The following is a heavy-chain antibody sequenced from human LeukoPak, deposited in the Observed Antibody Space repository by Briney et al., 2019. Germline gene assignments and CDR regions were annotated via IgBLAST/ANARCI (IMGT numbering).Heavy chain of an antibody. D-gene: IGHD3-16*01. J-gene: IGHJ4*02. V-gene: IGHV3-21*01. CDR2: ISSSSSSYI. CDR1: GFTFSSYS. CDR3: ARDLHSSSYDYVWGRPPYYFDY. Sequence: PGGSLRLSCAASGFTFSSYSMNWVRQAPGKGLEWVSSISSSSSSYIYYADSVKGRFTISRDNAKNSLYLQMNSLRAEDTAVYYCARDLHSSSYDYVWGRPPYYFDYWGQGTLVTVSS.